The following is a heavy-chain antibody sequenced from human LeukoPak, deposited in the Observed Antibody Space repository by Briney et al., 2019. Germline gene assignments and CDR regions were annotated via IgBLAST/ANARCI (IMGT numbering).Heavy chain of an antibody. CDR2: INHSGST. V-gene: IGHV4-34*01. J-gene: IGHJ3*02. CDR3: ARESARAFDI. Sequence: SETLSLTCAVYGGSFSGYYWSWIRQPPGKGLEWIGEINHSGSTNYNPSLKSRVTISVDRSKNQFSLKLSSVTAADTAVYYCARESARAFDIWGQGTMVTVSS. CDR1: GGSFSGYY.